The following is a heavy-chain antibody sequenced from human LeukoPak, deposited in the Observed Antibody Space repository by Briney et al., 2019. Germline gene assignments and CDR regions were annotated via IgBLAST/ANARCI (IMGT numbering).Heavy chain of an antibody. CDR3: AEPEGGYYDIRPD. V-gene: IGHV3-23*01. D-gene: IGHD3-22*01. Sequence: GGSLGLSCAASGFTFSSYAMSWVRQAPGKGLEWVSAISGSGGSTYYADSVKGRFTISRDNSKNTLYLQMNSLRAEDTAVYYCAEPEGGYYDIRPDWGQGTLVTVSS. CDR1: GFTFSSYA. CDR2: ISGSGGST. J-gene: IGHJ4*02.